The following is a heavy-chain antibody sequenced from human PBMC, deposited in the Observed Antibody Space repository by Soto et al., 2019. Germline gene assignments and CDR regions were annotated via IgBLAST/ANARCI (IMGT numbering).Heavy chain of an antibody. CDR2: ISAYNGNT. V-gene: IGHV1-18*01. D-gene: IGHD5-18*01. CDR1: GYTFTSYG. Sequence: QVQLVQSGAEVKKPGASVKVSCKESGYTFTSYGISWVRQAPGQGLEWMGWISAYNGNTNYAQKLQGRITMTTDTSTSTDYMELRSLRSDDTAVYDCARAGIQLWLGAFYYWGQGTLVTVSS. CDR3: ARAGIQLWLGAFYY. J-gene: IGHJ4*02.